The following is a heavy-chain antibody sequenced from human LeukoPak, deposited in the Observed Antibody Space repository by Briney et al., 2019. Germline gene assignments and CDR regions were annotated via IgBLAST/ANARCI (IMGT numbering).Heavy chain of an antibody. J-gene: IGHJ4*02. CDR2: ISSSSSYI. CDR1: GFTFSSYS. D-gene: IGHD1-26*01. CDR3: ARDRWELLHLDY. Sequence: PGGSLRLSCAASGFTFSSYSMNWVRQAPGKGLEWVSSISSSSSYIYYADSVKGRFTISRDNSKNTLYLQMNSLRAEDTAVYYCARDRWELLHLDYWGQGTLVTVSS. V-gene: IGHV3-21*01.